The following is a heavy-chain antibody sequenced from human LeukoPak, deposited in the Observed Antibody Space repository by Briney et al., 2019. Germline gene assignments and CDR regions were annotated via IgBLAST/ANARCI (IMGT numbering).Heavy chain of an antibody. V-gene: IGHV4-34*01. CDR3: ARHGFDY. Sequence: PSGTLSLICAVYGGSFGVYSWGWIRQPPGKGLEWIGEINHSGSTNYNPSLKSRVTISVDTSKNQFSLKLSSVTAADTAVYYCARHGFDYWGQGTLVTVSS. J-gene: IGHJ4*02. D-gene: IGHD2-8*01. CDR1: GGSFGVYS. CDR2: INHSGST.